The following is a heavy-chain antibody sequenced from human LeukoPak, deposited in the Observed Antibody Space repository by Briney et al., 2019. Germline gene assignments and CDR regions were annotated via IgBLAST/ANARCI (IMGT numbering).Heavy chain of an antibody. CDR2: ISYDGSNK. CDR3: ARDVCGNCYLFHY. Sequence: LSLTCTVSGGSISSSSYYWGWIRQPPGKGLEWVAFISYDGSNKYYSDSVKGRFTISRDSSENTLYLEMNSLRAEDTAVYHCARDVCGNCYLFHYWGQGTLVTVSS. V-gene: IGHV3-30*03. CDR1: GGSISSSS. J-gene: IGHJ4*02. D-gene: IGHD2-21*02.